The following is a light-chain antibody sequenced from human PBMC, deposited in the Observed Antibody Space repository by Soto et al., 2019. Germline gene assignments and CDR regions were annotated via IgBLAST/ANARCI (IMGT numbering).Light chain of an antibody. CDR1: SSDVGGHNY. V-gene: IGLV2-14*01. CDR3: SSYTSSSTSYV. J-gene: IGLJ1*01. Sequence: QSALTQPASVSGSPGQSITISCTGTSSDVGGHNYVSWYQQHPGKAPKLMIYDVSNRPSGVSNRFSGSKSGNTASLTISGLQAEDEADYYCSSYTSSSTSYVFGTETKVTVL. CDR2: DVS.